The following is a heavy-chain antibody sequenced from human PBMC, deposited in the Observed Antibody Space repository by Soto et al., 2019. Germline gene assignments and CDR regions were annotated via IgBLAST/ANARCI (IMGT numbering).Heavy chain of an antibody. V-gene: IGHV3-21*01. CDR1: GFTFSSCS. CDR2: ISSISDYI. J-gene: IGHJ6*02. D-gene: IGHD6-19*01. CDR3: ARDAVAGNHYYGMDV. Sequence: GGSLRLSCAASGFTFSSCSMNWVRQAPGKGLEWVSSISSISDYIYYAYSVEGRFTISRDNAKNSLYLQMNSLRAEDTAVYYCARDAVAGNHYYGMDVWGPGSTVTVSS.